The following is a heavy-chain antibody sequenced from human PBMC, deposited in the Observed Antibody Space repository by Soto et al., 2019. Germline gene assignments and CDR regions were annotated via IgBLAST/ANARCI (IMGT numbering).Heavy chain of an antibody. CDR2: IYYSGST. D-gene: IGHD5-18*01. Sequence: SETLSLTCAVSGYSISSSNWWGWIRQPPGKGLEWIGYIYYSGSTYYNPSLKSRVTMSVHTSKNQFSLKLSSVTAVDTAVYYCARGREGYSYGYYFDYWGQGTLVTVSS. CDR3: ARGREGYSYGYYFDY. J-gene: IGHJ4*02. V-gene: IGHV4-28*03. CDR1: GYSISSSNW.